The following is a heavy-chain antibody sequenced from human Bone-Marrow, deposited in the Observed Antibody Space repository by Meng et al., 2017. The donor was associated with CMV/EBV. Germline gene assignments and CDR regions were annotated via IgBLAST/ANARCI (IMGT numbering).Heavy chain of an antibody. Sequence: GESLKISCTTSGFTSGDYAMTWVRQAPGKGLECAGFIRSKALGGTTEYAASVKGRFTISRDNSKGIVYLQMNSLKTEDTAVYYCAREVPYCSSTSCYPNYLDYWGQGTLVTVSS. V-gene: IGHV3-49*04. CDR2: IRSKALGGTT. CDR1: GFTSGDYA. J-gene: IGHJ4*02. CDR3: AREVPYCSSTSCYPNYLDY. D-gene: IGHD2-2*01.